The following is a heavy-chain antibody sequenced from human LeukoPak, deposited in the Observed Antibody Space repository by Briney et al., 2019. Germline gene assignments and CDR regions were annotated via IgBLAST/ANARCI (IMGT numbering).Heavy chain of an antibody. D-gene: IGHD5-18*01. V-gene: IGHV3-23*01. CDR3: ARAHTAMASRPLDY. Sequence: PGGSLRLSCAASGFTSSSYAMSWVRQAPGKGLEWVSAISGSGGSTYYADSVKGRFTISRDNAKNSLYLQMNSLRAEDTAVYYCARAHTAMASRPLDYWGQGTLVTVSS. CDR1: GFTSSSYA. CDR2: ISGSGGST. J-gene: IGHJ4*02.